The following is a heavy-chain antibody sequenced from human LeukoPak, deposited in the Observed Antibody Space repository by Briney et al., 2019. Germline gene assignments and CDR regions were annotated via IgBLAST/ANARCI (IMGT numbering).Heavy chain of an antibody. V-gene: IGHV3-30*04. D-gene: IGHD2-21*01. CDR2: ISYDGSNK. CDR1: GFTFSSYT. CDR3: ARDVVPYYYYYMDV. Sequence: PGGSLRLSCAASGFTFSSYTMHWVRQAPGKGLEWVAVISYDGSNKYYADSETGRFTISRENSKNTLYLQMISLRTEDTAVYYCARDVVPYYYYYMDVWGKGTTVTVSS. J-gene: IGHJ6*03.